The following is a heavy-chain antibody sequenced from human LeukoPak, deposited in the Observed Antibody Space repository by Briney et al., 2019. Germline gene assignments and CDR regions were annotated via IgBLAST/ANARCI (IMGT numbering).Heavy chain of an antibody. CDR1: GFTFSSYG. V-gene: IGHV3-30*02. J-gene: IGHJ4*02. D-gene: IGHD6-19*01. Sequence: GGSLSLSCAASGFTFSSYGMHWVRQAPGKGLEWVAFIRYDGSNNYYADSVKGRFTISRDNSKNTLYLRMNSLRAEDTAVYSCAKDQWLVLDYWGQGTLVTVSS. CDR3: AKDQWLVLDY. CDR2: IRYDGSNN.